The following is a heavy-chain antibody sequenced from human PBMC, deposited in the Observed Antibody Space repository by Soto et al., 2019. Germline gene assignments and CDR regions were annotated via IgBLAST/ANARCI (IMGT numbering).Heavy chain of an antibody. CDR2: ISSSSSTI. J-gene: IGHJ6*02. CDR1: GFTFSSYS. Sequence: PGGSLRLSCAASGFTFSSYSMNWVRQAPGKGLEWVSYISSSSSTIYYADSVKGRFTISRDNAKNSLYLQMSSLRAEDTAVYYCVKDGSSGWPYFYDMDVWGQGTTVTVSS. V-gene: IGHV3-48*01. D-gene: IGHD6-19*01. CDR3: VKDGSSGWPYFYDMDV.